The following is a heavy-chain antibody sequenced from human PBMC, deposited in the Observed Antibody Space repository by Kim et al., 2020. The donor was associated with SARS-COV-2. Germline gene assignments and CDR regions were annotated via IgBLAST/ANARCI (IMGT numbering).Heavy chain of an antibody. CDR1: GGSISSYY. J-gene: IGHJ4*02. D-gene: IGHD2-2*01. Sequence: SETLSLTCTVSGGSISSYYWSWIRQPPGKGLEWIGYIYYSGSTNYNPSLKSRVTISVDTSKIQFSLKLSSVTAADTAVYYCASATPYCSSTSYQPTEFDYWGQGTLVTVSS. CDR3: ASATPYCSSTSYQPTEFDY. CDR2: IYYSGST. V-gene: IGHV4-59*13.